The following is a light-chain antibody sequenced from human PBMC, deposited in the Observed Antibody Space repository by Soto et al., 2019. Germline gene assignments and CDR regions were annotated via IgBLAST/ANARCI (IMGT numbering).Light chain of an antibody. V-gene: IGKV3-20*01. Sequence: EIVLTQSPGTLSLSPGERATLSCGASQSVTSSYLAWYQQKPGQAPRLLISGASSWATGIPARFSGSGSGTEFTLTISSLQPEDFAIYYCHQYNTSPPTFGQGTNVDIK. CDR1: QSVTSSY. CDR3: HQYNTSPPT. J-gene: IGKJ1*01. CDR2: GAS.